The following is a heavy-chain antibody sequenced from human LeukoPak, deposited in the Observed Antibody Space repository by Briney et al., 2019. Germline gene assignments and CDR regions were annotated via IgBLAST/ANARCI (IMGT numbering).Heavy chain of an antibody. V-gene: IGHV3-21*04. J-gene: IGHJ3*02. D-gene: IGHD2-15*01. Sequence: GGSLRLSCAASGFTFSSYSMNWVRQAPGKGLEWVSSISSSSSYIYYADSVKGRFTISRDNSKNTLFLQMNSLTAEDTAIYSCAGPRLEYCSGGSCFDAFDIWGQGTMVTVSS. CDR2: ISSSSSYI. CDR1: GFTFSSYS. CDR3: AGPRLEYCSGGSCFDAFDI.